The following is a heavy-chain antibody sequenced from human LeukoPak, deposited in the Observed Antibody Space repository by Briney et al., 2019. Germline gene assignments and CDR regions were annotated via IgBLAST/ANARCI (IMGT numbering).Heavy chain of an antibody. CDR3: ARGPFDGSGSYYKPRNFDY. D-gene: IGHD3-10*01. J-gene: IGHJ4*02. CDR1: GGSFSGYY. V-gene: IGHV4-34*01. CDR2: INHSGST. Sequence: SETLSLTCAVYGGSFSGYYWSWIRQPPGKGLEWIGEINHSGSTNYNPSLKRRVTISVDTSKNQFSLKLSSVTAADTAVYYCARGPFDGSGSYYKPRNFDYWGQGTLVTVSS.